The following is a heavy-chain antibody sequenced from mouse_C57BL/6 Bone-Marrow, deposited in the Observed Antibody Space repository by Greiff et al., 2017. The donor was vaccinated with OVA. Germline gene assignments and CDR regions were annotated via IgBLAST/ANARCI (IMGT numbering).Heavy chain of an antibody. CDR2: ISSGGSYT. Sequence: EVQLVESGGDLVKPGGSLKLSCAASGFTFSSYGMSWVRQTPDKRLEWVATISSGGSYTYYPDSVKGRFTISRDNAKNTLYLQMSSLKSEDTAMYYCARGVTPYYFDYWGQGTTLTVSS. CDR1: GFTFSSYG. J-gene: IGHJ2*01. V-gene: IGHV5-6*01. CDR3: ARGVTPYYFDY. D-gene: IGHD2-2*01.